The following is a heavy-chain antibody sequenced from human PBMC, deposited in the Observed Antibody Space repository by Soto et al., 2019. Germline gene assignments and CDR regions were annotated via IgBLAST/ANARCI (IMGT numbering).Heavy chain of an antibody. D-gene: IGHD3-22*01. CDR2: IYYSGST. CDR1: GGSISSGGYY. Sequence: PSETLSLTCTVSGGSISSGGYYWSWIRQHPGKGLEWIGYIYYSGSTYYNPSLKSRVTISVDTSKNQFSLKLSSVTAADTAVYYCARGLGDYYDSSGLDYWGQGTLVTVSS. V-gene: IGHV4-31*03. J-gene: IGHJ4*02. CDR3: ARGLGDYYDSSGLDY.